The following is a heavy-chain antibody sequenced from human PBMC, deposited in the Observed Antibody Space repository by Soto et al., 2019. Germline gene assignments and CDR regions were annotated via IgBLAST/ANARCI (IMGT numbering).Heavy chain of an antibody. V-gene: IGHV3-30*18. CDR2: ISHDGSNT. Sequence: QVQVVESGGGVVQPGRSLRLSCAASGFTFRTYAMHWVRQAPGKGLEWVAVISHDGSNTDYGDSVKGRFTISIDNSKSTLSLQMNSLRPEDTGVYYCAKDAGSTEYFFASWGQGTLVSVSS. CDR1: GFTFRTYA. CDR3: AKDAGSTEYFFAS. J-gene: IGHJ4*02.